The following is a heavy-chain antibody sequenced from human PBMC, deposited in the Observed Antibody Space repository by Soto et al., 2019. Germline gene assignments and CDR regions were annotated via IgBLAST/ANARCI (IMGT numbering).Heavy chain of an antibody. CDR1: GGSISSSSYY. J-gene: IGHJ3*02. CDR2: IYYSGST. D-gene: IGHD4-17*01. CDR3: ATLHYGDYSDDAFDI. Sequence: PSETLSLTCTVSGGSISSSSYYWGWIRQPPGKGLEWIGYIYYSGSTNYNPSLKSRVTISVDTSKNQFSLKLSSVTAADTAVYYCATLHYGDYSDDAFDIWGQGTMVTVSS. V-gene: IGHV4-61*05.